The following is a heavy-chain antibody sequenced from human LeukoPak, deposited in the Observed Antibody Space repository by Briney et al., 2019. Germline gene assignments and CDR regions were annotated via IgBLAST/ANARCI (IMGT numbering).Heavy chain of an antibody. CDR1: GFSFRNYA. V-gene: IGHV3-21*01. CDR3: ARDGSEYSSSWSPYYFDY. D-gene: IGHD6-13*01. CDR2: LSGSGGDT. J-gene: IGHJ4*02. Sequence: PGGSLRLSCAASGFSFRNYAMSWVRQAPGKGLEWVSSLSGSGGDTYNADSVKGRFTISRDNAKNSLYLQMNSLRAEDTAVYFCARDGSEYSSSWSPYYFDYWGQGTLVTVPS.